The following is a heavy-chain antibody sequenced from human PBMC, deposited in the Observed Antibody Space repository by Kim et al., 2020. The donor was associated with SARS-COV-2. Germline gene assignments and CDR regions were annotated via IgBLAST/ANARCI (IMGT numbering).Heavy chain of an antibody. Sequence: GGSLRLSCAASGFTFSSYAMSWVRQAPGKGLEWVSAISGSGGSTYYADSVKGRFTISRDNSKNTLYLQINILRAEDTAVYYCAKEGVYYYGSGSYYNVPWGQGTLVTVSS. CDR3: AKEGVYYYGSGSYYNVP. CDR2: ISGSGGST. CDR1: GFTFSSYA. V-gene: IGHV3-23*01. D-gene: IGHD3-10*01. J-gene: IGHJ5*02.